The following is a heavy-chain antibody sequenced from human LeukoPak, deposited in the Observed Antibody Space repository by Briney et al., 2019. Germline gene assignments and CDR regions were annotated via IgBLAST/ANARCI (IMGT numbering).Heavy chain of an antibody. J-gene: IGHJ5*02. D-gene: IGHD3-3*01. Sequence: GGSLRLSCAASGFTFSSYAMSWVRRAPGKGLEWVSAISGSGGSTYYADSVKGRFTISRDNSKNTLYLQMNSLRAEDTAVYYCAKDSPGYYDFWSGYYTGDWFDPWGQGTLVTVSS. CDR3: AKDSPGYYDFWSGYYTGDWFDP. CDR1: GFTFSSYA. CDR2: ISGSGGST. V-gene: IGHV3-23*01.